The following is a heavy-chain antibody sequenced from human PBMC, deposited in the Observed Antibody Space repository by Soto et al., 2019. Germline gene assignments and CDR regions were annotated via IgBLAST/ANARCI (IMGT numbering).Heavy chain of an antibody. J-gene: IGHJ3*02. CDR1: GFTFSSYA. Sequence: GGSLRLSCAASGFTFSSYAMHWVRQAPGKGLEWVAVISYDGGSKYYADSVKGRFTISRDNSKNTLYLQMNSLRAEDTAVYYCARGNLEPYYYDSSGYYEGAFDIWGQGTMVTVSS. D-gene: IGHD3-22*01. CDR3: ARGNLEPYYYDSSGYYEGAFDI. CDR2: ISYDGGSK. V-gene: IGHV3-30-3*01.